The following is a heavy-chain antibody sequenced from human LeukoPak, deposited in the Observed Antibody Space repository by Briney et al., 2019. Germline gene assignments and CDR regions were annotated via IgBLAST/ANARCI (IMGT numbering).Heavy chain of an antibody. V-gene: IGHV4-31*03. J-gene: IGHJ5*02. Sequence: SETLSLTCTVSGGSISSCGYYWNWIRQHPGKGLEWIGYIYYSGSTYYNPSLKSRVTISVDTSKNQFSLKLSSVTAADTAVYYCARGVGSGWYWFDPWGQGTLVTVSS. CDR3: ARGVGSGWYWFDP. CDR1: GGSISSCGYY. D-gene: IGHD6-19*01. CDR2: IYYSGST.